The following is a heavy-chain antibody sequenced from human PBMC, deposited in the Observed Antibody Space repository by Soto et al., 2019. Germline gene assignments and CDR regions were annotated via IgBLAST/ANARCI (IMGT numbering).Heavy chain of an antibody. V-gene: IGHV1-58*01. J-gene: IGHJ5*02. D-gene: IGHD6-19*01. CDR2: IVVGSGNT. CDR1: GFTFTSSA. CDR3: AEEAVAENWFAP. Sequence: GASVKVSCKASGFTFTSSAVQWVRQARGQRLEWIGWIVVGSGNTNYAQKFQERVTITRDMSTSTAYMELSSLRSEDTAVYYCAEEAVAENWFAPWGQGTLVTVSS.